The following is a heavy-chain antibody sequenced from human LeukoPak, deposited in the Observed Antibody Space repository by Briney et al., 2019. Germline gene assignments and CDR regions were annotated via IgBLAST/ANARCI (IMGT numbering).Heavy chain of an antibody. Sequence: PGGVLRLSCAGSGFPLRCFSMNLVRPAPGKGLGWISSISSSSSYIYYADSVKGRFTISRDNAKNSLYLQMNSLRAEDTAVYYCASGYGESFFDYWGQGTLVTVSS. CDR3: ASGYGESFFDY. D-gene: IGHD4-17*01. J-gene: IGHJ4*02. CDR2: ISSSSSYI. V-gene: IGHV3-21*01. CDR1: GFPLRCFS.